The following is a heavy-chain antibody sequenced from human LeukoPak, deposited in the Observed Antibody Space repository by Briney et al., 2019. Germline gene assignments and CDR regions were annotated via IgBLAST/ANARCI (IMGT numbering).Heavy chain of an antibody. V-gene: IGHV3-48*03. CDR3: AREDYYGSGTYMRYFYYYEMDV. CDR1: GLTVNSYG. Sequence: PGGSLRLLRAASGLTVNSYGMNWVRQAAGEGLECVAYISGSDSLTFYADSVKGRFPISRDNAKSSLYLQMNTLRAEDTAVYYCAREDYYGSGTYMRYFYYYEMDVWGKGTTVTVSS. J-gene: IGHJ6*04. CDR2: ISGSDSLT. D-gene: IGHD3-10*01.